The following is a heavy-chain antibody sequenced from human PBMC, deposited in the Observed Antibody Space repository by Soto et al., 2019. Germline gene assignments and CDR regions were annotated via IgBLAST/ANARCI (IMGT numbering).Heavy chain of an antibody. D-gene: IGHD2-2*01. Sequence: ASVKVSCKASGYTFTGYYMHWLRQSPGQGLEWMGWINPNSGGTNYAQKFQGRVTMTRDTSISTAYMELSRLRSDDTAVYYCASVYCSSTSCYRWFDYWGQGTLVTVSS. J-gene: IGHJ4*02. CDR3: ASVYCSSTSCYRWFDY. CDR1: GYTFTGYY. CDR2: INPNSGGT. V-gene: IGHV1-2*02.